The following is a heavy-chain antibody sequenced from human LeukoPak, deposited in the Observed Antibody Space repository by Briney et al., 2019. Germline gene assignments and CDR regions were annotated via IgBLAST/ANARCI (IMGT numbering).Heavy chain of an antibody. V-gene: IGHV3-20*04. CDR2: INWNGGST. D-gene: IGHD6-19*01. Sequence: LPGGSLRLSCAASGFTFDDYGMSWVRQAPGKGLEWVSGINWNGGSTGYADSVKGRFTISRDNAKNSLYLQMNSLRAEDTAVYYCARVQAVAGSNWFDPWGQGTLVTVSS. J-gene: IGHJ5*02. CDR1: GFTFDDYG. CDR3: ARVQAVAGSNWFDP.